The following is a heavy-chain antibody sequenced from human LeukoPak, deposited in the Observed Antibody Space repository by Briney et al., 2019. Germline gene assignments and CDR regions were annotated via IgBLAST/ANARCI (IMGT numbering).Heavy chain of an antibody. CDR2: IRSKANSYAT. D-gene: IGHD5-24*01. Sequence: QPGGSLRLSCAASGFTFSGSAMHWVRQASGKGLEWVGRIRSKANSYATAYAASVKGRFTISRDDSKNTAYLQMNSLKTEDTAVYYRTRLGDGYKIDYWGQGTLVTVSS. CDR3: TRLGDGYKIDY. CDR1: GFTFSGSA. J-gene: IGHJ4*02. V-gene: IGHV3-73*01.